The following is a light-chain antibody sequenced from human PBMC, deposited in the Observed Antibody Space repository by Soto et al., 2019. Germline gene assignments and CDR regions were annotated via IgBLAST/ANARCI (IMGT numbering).Light chain of an antibody. CDR1: SSNIGTSS. CDR3: SSYTTSSTPFYV. V-gene: IGLV1-44*01. Sequence: QSVLTQPHSASGTPGQRVTISCSGSSSNIGTSSVHWFQQLPGTAPKLLISTTNQRPSGVPERFSGSKSGTSASLTISGLQAEDEADYYCSSYTTSSTPFYVFGTGTKVTVL. CDR2: TTN. J-gene: IGLJ1*01.